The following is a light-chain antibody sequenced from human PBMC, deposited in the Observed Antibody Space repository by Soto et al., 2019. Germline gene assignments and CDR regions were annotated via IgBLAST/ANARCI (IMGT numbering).Light chain of an antibody. J-gene: IGKJ4*01. CDR2: AAS. CDR1: QGISNY. CDR3: QKYNSAPLT. Sequence: DIQMTQSPSSLSASVGDRVSITCRASQGISNYLAWYQQKPGKVPEILIYAASTLRSGVPSRFSGGWSGTDFTLPISSLQPGDVATYYCQKYNSAPLTFGGGTKVEIK. V-gene: IGKV1-27*01.